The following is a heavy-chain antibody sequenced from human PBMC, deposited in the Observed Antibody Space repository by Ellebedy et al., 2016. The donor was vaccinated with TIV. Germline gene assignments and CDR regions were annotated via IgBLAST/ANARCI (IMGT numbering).Heavy chain of an antibody. CDR2: IYQDGSEK. J-gene: IGHJ5*02. D-gene: IGHD3-10*01. V-gene: IGHV3-7*01. CDR1: GFSFRNYW. Sequence: GGSLRLSCAASGFSFRNYWMGWVRQAPGKGLEWVANIYQDGSEKYYADSVKGRFTVSRDNSKNTLTLQMTSLRLEDTAVYYCAKVLFAFGEFESPFDPWGQGTLVIVSS. CDR3: AKVLFAFGEFESPFDP.